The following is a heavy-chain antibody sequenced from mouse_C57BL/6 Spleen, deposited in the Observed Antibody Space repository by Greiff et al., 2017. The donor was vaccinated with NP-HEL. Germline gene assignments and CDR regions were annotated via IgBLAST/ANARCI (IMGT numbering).Heavy chain of an antibody. CDR1: GYAFTNYL. D-gene: IGHD1-1*01. CDR3: ARSFITTVVAFDY. J-gene: IGHJ2*01. V-gene: IGHV1-54*01. Sequence: QVQLQHSGAELVRPGTSVKVSCKASGYAFTNYLIEWVKQRPGQGLEWIGVINPGSGGTNYNEKFKGKATLTADKSSSTAYMQLSSLTSEDSAVYFCARSFITTVVAFDYWGQGTTLTVSS. CDR2: INPGSGGT.